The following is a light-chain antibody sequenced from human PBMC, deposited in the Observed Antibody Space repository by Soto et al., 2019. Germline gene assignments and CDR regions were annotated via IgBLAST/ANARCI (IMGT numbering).Light chain of an antibody. Sequence: EIVLTQPPGTLSLSPGERATLSCRASQSVSSSYLAWYQQKPGQAPRLLIYGASSRATGIPDRFSGSGSGTDFTLTISRLEPEDFAVYYCQQYGSSWWTFGQGTKVEIK. V-gene: IGKV3-20*01. CDR1: QSVSSSY. J-gene: IGKJ1*01. CDR3: QQYGSSWWT. CDR2: GAS.